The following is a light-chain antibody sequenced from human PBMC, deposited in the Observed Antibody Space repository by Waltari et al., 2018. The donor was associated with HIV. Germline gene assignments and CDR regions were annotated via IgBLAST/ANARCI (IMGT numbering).Light chain of an antibody. CDR3: HSRDSRTDHLEV. V-gene: IGLV3-19*01. CDR1: SLRNFY. Sequence: SSELAQDPAVSVALGQTVRITCQGDSLRNFYATWYQQKPGQAPILVIYGKTNRPSGIPDRFSGSSSGNTASLTITGAQAEDEADYYCHSRDSRTDHLEVFGTGTKVTVL. CDR2: GKT. J-gene: IGLJ1*01.